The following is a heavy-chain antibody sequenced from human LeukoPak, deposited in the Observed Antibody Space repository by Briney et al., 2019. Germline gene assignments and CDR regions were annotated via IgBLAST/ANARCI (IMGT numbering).Heavy chain of an antibody. CDR2: ISFSGSTI. CDR1: GFTFSDYY. V-gene: IGHV3-11*04. D-gene: IGHD5-12*01. J-gene: IGHJ3*02. Sequence: PGGSLRLSCAASGFTFSDYYLSWIRQAPGKGLEWVSYISFSGSTIFYAESVKGRFTISRDNAKNSLYLQMNSLRAEDTAVYYCARDSSKQGYSAFDIWGQGTMVTVSS. CDR3: ARDSSKQGYSAFDI.